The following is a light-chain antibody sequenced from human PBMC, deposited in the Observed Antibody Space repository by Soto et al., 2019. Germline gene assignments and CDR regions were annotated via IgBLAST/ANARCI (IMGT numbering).Light chain of an antibody. CDR1: SSDVGAYNY. CDR2: DVS. CDR3: TSWTSSNSYV. V-gene: IGLV2-14*01. Sequence: QSALTQPASVSGSPAQSITISCTGTSSDVGAYNYVSWYQQYPGKAPKLMIFDVSNRPSGISHRFSGSKSGDTASLTISGLQAEDEADYYCTSWTSSNSYVFGTGTKLTGL. J-gene: IGLJ1*01.